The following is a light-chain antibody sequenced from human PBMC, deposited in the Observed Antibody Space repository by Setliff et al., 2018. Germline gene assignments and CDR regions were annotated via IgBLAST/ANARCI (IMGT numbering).Light chain of an antibody. Sequence: QSVLTQPASVSGSPGQSITISCTGSGSDVGDYKYVSWYQQHPGKAPKLIIYDVSNRPSGVSNRFSGSKSGNTASLSISGLQAEDEADYYCSSYTSSSTLYVFGTGTKVTVL. CDR1: GSDVGDYKY. J-gene: IGLJ1*01. CDR2: DVS. CDR3: SSYTSSSTLYV. V-gene: IGLV2-14*03.